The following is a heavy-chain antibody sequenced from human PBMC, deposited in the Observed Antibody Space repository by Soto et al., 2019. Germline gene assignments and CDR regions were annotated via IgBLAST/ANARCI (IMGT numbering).Heavy chain of an antibody. CDR3: AKTSSASGREGPGH. CDR2: ISGSGGST. V-gene: IGHV3-23*01. Sequence: DVKLLESGGGLAKPGGSLRLSCEASGFTFSSYGMTWVRQAPGKGLEWVSAISGSGGSTFYADSLGGRFTISRDNSKNILYLEMKSLRAGDTAMYYCAKTSSASGREGPGHWGQGAQVTVSS. D-gene: IGHD6-6*01. CDR1: GFTFSSYG. J-gene: IGHJ4*02.